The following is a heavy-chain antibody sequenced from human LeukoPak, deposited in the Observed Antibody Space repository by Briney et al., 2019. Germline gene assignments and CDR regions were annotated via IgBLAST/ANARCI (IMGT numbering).Heavy chain of an antibody. V-gene: IGHV3-33*01. Sequence: GRSLRLSCAASGFSLSSYGMHWVRQAPGKGLEWVAIIWYDGNNKYYADSAKGRFTISRDNSENTLYLQMNSVRAEDTAVYYCARGAYGGASTFDYWGQGTLVTVSS. D-gene: IGHD1-26*01. CDR1: GFSLSSYG. J-gene: IGHJ4*02. CDR3: ARGAYGGASTFDY. CDR2: IWYDGNNK.